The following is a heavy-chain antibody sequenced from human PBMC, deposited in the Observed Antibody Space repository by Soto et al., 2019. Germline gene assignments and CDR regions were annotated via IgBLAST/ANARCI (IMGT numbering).Heavy chain of an antibody. D-gene: IGHD3-10*01. CDR3: AGGGFREFVYYFDY. V-gene: IGHV1-18*01. CDR1: GYTFTSYG. Sequence: QGQLVQSGAEVKKPGASVKVSCKASGYTFTSYGISWVRQAPGQGLEWMGWISAYNGNTNYAEKLQGRVTMTTDTXXSTAYMELRSLRSDDAAVYYCAGGGFREFVYYFDYWGQGTLVTVSS. CDR2: ISAYNGNT. J-gene: IGHJ4*02.